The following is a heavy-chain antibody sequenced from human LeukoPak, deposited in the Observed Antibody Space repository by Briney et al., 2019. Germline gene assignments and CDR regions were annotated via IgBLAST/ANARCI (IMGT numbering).Heavy chain of an antibody. CDR1: GFTFSTYA. D-gene: IGHD2-2*01. V-gene: IGHV3-23*01. CDR2: ISGSDDRT. CDR3: AKDSSITNYYYGMDV. J-gene: IGHJ6*02. Sequence: GGSLTLSCVASGFTFSTYAMSWVRQAPGKGLEWVSAISGSDDRTWYADSVKGRFAISRDNSKNTLYLQMNSLRADDTAVYHCAKDSSITNYYYGMDVWGQGTTVTVSS.